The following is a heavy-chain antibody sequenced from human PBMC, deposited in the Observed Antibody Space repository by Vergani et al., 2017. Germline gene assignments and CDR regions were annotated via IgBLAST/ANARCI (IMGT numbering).Heavy chain of an antibody. CDR3: ARYAQVNQYYYGMDA. V-gene: IGHV4-34*01. D-gene: IGHD1-14*01. CDR1: GGSFSGYY. J-gene: IGHJ6*02. Sequence: QVQLQQWGAGLLKPSETLSLTCAVYGGSFSGYYWSWIRQPPGKGLEWIGEINHSGSTNYNPSLKSRVTISVDTSKNQFSLKLSSVTAADTAVYYCARYAQVNQYYYGMDAWGQGTTVTVSS. CDR2: INHSGST.